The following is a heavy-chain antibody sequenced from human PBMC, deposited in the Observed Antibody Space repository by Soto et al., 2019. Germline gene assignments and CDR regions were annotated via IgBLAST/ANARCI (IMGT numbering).Heavy chain of an antibody. V-gene: IGHV3-30-3*01. CDR3: ARDRTFDY. Sequence: GGSLRLSCAASGLSFSTYAMHWVRQAPGKGLEWVAVISYDGSNKYYADSVKGRFTISRDNSKNTLYLQMNGLRAEDTAVYYCARDRTFDYWGQGTLVTVSS. J-gene: IGHJ4*02. CDR1: GLSFSTYA. CDR2: ISYDGSNK.